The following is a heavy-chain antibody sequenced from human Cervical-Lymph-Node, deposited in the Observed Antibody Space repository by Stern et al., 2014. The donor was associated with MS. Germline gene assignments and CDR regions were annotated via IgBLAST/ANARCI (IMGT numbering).Heavy chain of an antibody. V-gene: IGHV1-2*02. Sequence: QLVQSGAEVKKPGASVTVSCRASGYSFTDYYFHWVRQAPGQGLEWMGCINPSIGVTHEAQQFQGRVAMTRGSSMNTAYREMSRLRADDTAVYYCQAFPAYWGQGTLITVSS. CDR1: GYSFTDYY. CDR3: QAFPAY. J-gene: IGHJ4*02. CDR2: INPSIGVT.